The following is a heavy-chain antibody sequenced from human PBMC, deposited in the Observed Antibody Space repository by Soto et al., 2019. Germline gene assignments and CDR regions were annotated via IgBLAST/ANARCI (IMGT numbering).Heavy chain of an antibody. Sequence: QVQLRQWGAGLLKPSETLSLTCAVFGGSFSDYYWTWIRQPPGKGLEWIGEINHSGTTSYNPSLKSRLTISVDTSNNQFSLMLSSVTAADTAVYYCARKPIYHFFAGYYSVDYWGQGTLVTVSS. CDR3: ARKPIYHFFAGYYSVDY. V-gene: IGHV4-34*01. CDR2: INHSGTT. D-gene: IGHD3-9*01. CDR1: GGSFSDYY. J-gene: IGHJ4*02.